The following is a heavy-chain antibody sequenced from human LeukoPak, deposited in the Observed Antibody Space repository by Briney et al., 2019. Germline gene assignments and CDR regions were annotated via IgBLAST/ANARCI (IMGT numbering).Heavy chain of an antibody. V-gene: IGHV4-59*01. CDR3: AREDYSNYLDY. J-gene: IGHJ4*02. Sequence: SETLSLTCTLPVDSLSRYYWSWIRQPPGKRLEWIGYIYYRESTNYNPSIKSRVTISVNTSKNQYSLKLSAVTAADTAVYYCAREDYSNYLDYWGQGTLVTVSS. CDR1: VDSLSRYY. D-gene: IGHD4-11*01. CDR2: IYYREST.